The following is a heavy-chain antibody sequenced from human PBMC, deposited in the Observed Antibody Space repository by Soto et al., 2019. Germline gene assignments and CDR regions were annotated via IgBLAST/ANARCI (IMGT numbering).Heavy chain of an antibody. CDR2: IYYSGST. J-gene: IGHJ4*02. CDR1: GASISSPDYY. D-gene: IGHD6-13*01. CDR3: ARGLYSSTWYGDFDS. V-gene: IGHV4-30-4*01. Sequence: LSLTCTVSGASISSPDYYWSWIRQPPGKGLEWIGYIYYSGSTYYNPSLKSRVSISVDTSKNHFSLRLNSVTAADTAVYYCARGLYSSTWYGDFDSWGQGTLVTVSS.